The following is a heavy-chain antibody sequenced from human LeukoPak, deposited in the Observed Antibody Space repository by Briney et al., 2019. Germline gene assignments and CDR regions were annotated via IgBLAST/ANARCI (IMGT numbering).Heavy chain of an antibody. D-gene: IGHD2-15*01. CDR2: INPNSGGT. V-gene: IGHV1-2*02. J-gene: IGHJ6*03. CDR3: ARGHPWNRVAATLGSRYSMDV. CDR1: GYTFTGYY. Sequence: ASVKVSCKASGYTFTGYYMHWVRQAPGQGLEWMGWINPNSGGTNYVQKFQGRVTMTRDTSISTAYMELRRLRSDHTAVYYCARGHPWNRVAATLGSRYSMDVWGKGTTVTISS.